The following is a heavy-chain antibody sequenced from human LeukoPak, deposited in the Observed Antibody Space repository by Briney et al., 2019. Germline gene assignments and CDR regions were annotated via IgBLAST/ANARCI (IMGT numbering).Heavy chain of an antibody. CDR3: ARLLPSPGAFDI. CDR2: IIPIFGTA. J-gene: IGHJ4*02. V-gene: IGHV1-69*13. CDR1: GGTFSSYA. D-gene: IGHD3-9*01. Sequence: SVKVSCKASGGTFSSYAISWLRQAPGQGLEWMGGIIPIFGTANYAQKFQGRVTITADESTSTAYMELSSLRSEDTAVYYCARLLPSPGAFDIWGQGTLVTVSS.